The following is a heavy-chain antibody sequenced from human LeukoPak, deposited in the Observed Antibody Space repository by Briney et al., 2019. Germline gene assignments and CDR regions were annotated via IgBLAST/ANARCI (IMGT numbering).Heavy chain of an antibody. CDR3: ARDTYYDFWSGYFNYYGMDV. CDR2: IWYDGSNK. D-gene: IGHD3-3*01. Sequence: PGGSLRLPCAASGFTFSSYGMHWVRQAPGKGLEWVAVIWYDGSNKYYADSVKGRFTISRDNSKNTLYLQMNSLRAEDTAVYYCARDTYYDFWSGYFNYYGMDVWGQGTTVTVSS. V-gene: IGHV3-33*01. J-gene: IGHJ6*02. CDR1: GFTFSSYG.